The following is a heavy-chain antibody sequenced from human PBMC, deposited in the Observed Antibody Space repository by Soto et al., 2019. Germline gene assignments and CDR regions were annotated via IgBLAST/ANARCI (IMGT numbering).Heavy chain of an antibody. Sequence: QVQLVESGGGVVQPGRSLRLSCAASGFTFSSYGMHWVRQAPGKGLEWVAVIWYDGSNKYYADSVKGRFTISRDNSKNTLYLKMNSLRAEDTAVYYCARGKSIVVVPAAMEYYFDYWGQGTLVTVSS. V-gene: IGHV3-33*01. D-gene: IGHD2-2*01. J-gene: IGHJ4*02. CDR3: ARGKSIVVVPAAMEYYFDY. CDR2: IWYDGSNK. CDR1: GFTFSSYG.